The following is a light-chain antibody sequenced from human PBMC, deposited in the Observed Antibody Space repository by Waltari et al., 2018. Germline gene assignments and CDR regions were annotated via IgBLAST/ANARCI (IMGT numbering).Light chain of an antibody. CDR1: SSDVGNYIL. CDR2: EDT. J-gene: IGLJ3*02. V-gene: IGLV2-23*01. Sequence: QSALTQPASVSASPGQSMTISCTGTSSDVGNYILVSWYQQHPGKAPKLMIYEDTKRPSGGSTRFSGSTSGNTASLTISGLQAEDEADYFCSSYAGSSTLVFGGGTKLTVL. CDR3: SSYAGSSTLV.